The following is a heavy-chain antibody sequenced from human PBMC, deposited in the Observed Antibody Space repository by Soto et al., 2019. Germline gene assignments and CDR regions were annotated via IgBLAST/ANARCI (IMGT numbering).Heavy chain of an antibody. D-gene: IGHD2-15*01. CDR3: AISVVAATPLYYYYGMDV. Sequence: ASVKGSCKASGYTFTGYYMHWVRQAPGQGLEWMGWINPNSGGTNYAQKFQGWVTMTRDTSVSTAYMELSRLRSDDTAVYYCAISVVAATPLYYYYGMDVWGQGTTVTVSS. V-gene: IGHV1-2*04. CDR2: INPNSGGT. J-gene: IGHJ6*02. CDR1: GYTFTGYY.